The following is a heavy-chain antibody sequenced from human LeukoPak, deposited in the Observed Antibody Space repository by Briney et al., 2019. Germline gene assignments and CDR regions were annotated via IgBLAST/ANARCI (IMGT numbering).Heavy chain of an antibody. CDR1: GFTFSSYA. CDR2: ISYDGSNK. D-gene: IGHD2-15*01. V-gene: IGHV3-30-3*01. Sequence: PGRSLRLSCAASGFTFSSYAMHWVRQAPGKGLEWVAVISYDGSNKYYADSVKGRFTISRDNSKNTLYLQMNSLRAENTAVYYCARDVGQHPDYWAQETLVTVPS. J-gene: IGHJ4*02. CDR3: ARDVGQHPDY.